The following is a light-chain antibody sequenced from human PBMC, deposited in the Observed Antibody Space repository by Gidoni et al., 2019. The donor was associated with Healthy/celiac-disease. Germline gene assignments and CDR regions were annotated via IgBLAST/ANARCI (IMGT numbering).Light chain of an antibody. CDR3: QQFNSYPPL. Sequence: AIQLTQSPSSLSASVGDRVTITCRASQGISSALAWYQQKPDKAPKLLIYDASSLESGVPSRFSGSGSGTDFTLTISSLQPEDFATYYCQQFNSYPPLFGQXTRLEIK. J-gene: IGKJ5*01. V-gene: IGKV1-13*02. CDR2: DAS. CDR1: QGISSA.